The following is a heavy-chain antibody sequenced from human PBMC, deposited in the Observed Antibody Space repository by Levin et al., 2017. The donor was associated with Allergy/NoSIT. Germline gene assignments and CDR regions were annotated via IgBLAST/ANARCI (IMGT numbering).Heavy chain of an antibody. CDR1: DGSISYYY. J-gene: IGHJ3*02. V-gene: IGHV4-59*01. CDR2: FYYGGST. D-gene: IGHD1-26*01. CDR3: ARGAVVGTTPHDAFDI. Sequence: SETLSLTCTVSDGSISYYYWSWIRQPPGKGLEWIGYFYYGGSTNYNPSLKGRVSMSVDTSKNLFSLKLYSVTAADTAMYYCARGAVVGTTPHDAFDIWGQGTMVTVSS.